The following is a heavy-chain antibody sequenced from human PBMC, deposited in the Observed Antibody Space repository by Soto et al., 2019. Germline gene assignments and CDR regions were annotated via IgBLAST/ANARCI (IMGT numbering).Heavy chain of an antibody. D-gene: IGHD1-1*01. Sequence: EVQLVESGGGLVKPGGSLRLSCAASGFTFSSYSMNWVRQAPGKGLEWVSSISSSSSYIYYADSVKGRFTISRDNAKNSLYMQMNSLRAEDTAVYYCARAPGTPFRYYYYSGMDVWGQGTTVTVSS. CDR3: ARAPGTPFRYYYYSGMDV. J-gene: IGHJ6*02. CDR2: ISSSSSYI. V-gene: IGHV3-21*01. CDR1: GFTFSSYS.